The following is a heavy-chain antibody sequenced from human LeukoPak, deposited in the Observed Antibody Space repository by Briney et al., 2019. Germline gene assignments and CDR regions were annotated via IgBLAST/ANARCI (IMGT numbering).Heavy chain of an antibody. J-gene: IGHJ4*02. Sequence: SETLSLTCTVSGGSISSSSYYWGWIRQPPGKGLEWIGSIYYSGSTYYNPSLKSRVTISVDTSKNQFSLKLSSVTAADTAVYYCARDSGSHLDFFGYWGQGTLVTVSS. CDR1: GGSISSSSYY. V-gene: IGHV4-39*07. CDR2: IYYSGST. CDR3: ARDSGSHLDFFGY. D-gene: IGHD1-26*01.